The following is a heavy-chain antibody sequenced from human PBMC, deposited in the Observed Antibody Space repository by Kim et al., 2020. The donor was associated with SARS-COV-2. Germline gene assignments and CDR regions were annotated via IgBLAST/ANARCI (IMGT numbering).Heavy chain of an antibody. CDR2: IYYSGST. D-gene: IGHD6-13*01. J-gene: IGHJ4*02. CDR3: ARRAGYSSSWYYFDY. Sequence: SETLSLTCTVSGGSISSSSYYWGWIRQPPGKGLEWIGSIYYSGSTYYNPSLKSRVTISVDTSKNQFSLKLSSVTAADTAVYYCARRAGYSSSWYYFDYWGQGTLVTVSS. V-gene: IGHV4-39*01. CDR1: GGSISSSSYY.